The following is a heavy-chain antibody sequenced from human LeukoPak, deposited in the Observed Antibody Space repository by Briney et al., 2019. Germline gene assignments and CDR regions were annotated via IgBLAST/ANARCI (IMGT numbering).Heavy chain of an antibody. V-gene: IGHV3-7*01. D-gene: IGHD3-3*01. CDR1: GFSFSSYW. Sequence: GGSLRLSCAASGFSFSSYWMSWVRQAPGKGLEWVANINPDGSNMLYVDSVEGRFTISRDNAKNSLYLQMNNLRAEDTAVYFCVSGFLQWLYWGQGTLVTVSS. CDR3: VSGFLQWLY. CDR2: INPDGSNM. J-gene: IGHJ4*02.